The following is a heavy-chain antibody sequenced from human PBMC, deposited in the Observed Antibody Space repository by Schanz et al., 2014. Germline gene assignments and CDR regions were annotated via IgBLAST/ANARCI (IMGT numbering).Heavy chain of an antibody. CDR1: GFTFSNHA. CDR3: ASRSVYAPT. Sequence: VQLVESGGGLVQPGGSLRLSCETSGFTFSNHAMSWVRQAPGKGLEWVSAISGRGGRTYYADSVKGRFTISRDNSKNTLYLQMNSLRAEDTAVYYCASRSVYAPTWGQGILVTVSS. CDR2: ISGRGGRT. J-gene: IGHJ5*02. D-gene: IGHD2-8*01. V-gene: IGHV3-23*04.